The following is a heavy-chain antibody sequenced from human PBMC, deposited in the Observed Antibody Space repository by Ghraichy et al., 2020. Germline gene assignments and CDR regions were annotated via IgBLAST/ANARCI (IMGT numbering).Heavy chain of an antibody. CDR3: VKADKWLQFRLDP. Sequence: GGSLRLSCSASGIAFSNSPMHWVRQAPGKGLEYVSGISSIGINTYYADSVKGRFNVSRDNSKNTLYLQMSSLRPEDTALYYCVKADKWLQFRLDPWGLGTLVTVSS. V-gene: IGHV3-64D*06. CDR1: GIAFSNSP. J-gene: IGHJ5*02. D-gene: IGHD5-24*01. CDR2: ISSIGINT.